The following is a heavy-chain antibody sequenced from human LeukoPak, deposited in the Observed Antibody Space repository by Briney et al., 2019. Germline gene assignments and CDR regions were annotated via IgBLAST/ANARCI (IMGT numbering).Heavy chain of an antibody. D-gene: IGHD6-19*01. CDR3: VTPLPPKDNNGWYMILDY. J-gene: IGHJ4*02. CDR1: SFTLISYG. Sequence: GRALRLSCSAASFTLISYGMHWGRLDPRKGLVWWAVITYDGGNRYYADSAKDRFTIYRDNSKNTLYLQLNSLRTEDTAVYYCVTPLPPKDNNGWYMILDYWGQGTLVTVSS. CDR2: ITYDGGNR. V-gene: IGHV3-30*03.